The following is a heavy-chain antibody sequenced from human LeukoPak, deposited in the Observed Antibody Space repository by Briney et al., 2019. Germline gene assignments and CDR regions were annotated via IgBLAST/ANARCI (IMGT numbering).Heavy chain of an antibody. J-gene: IGHJ6*02. CDR3: ARRPYYSGMDV. V-gene: IGHV5-51*01. CDR1: GSHFPTYW. D-gene: IGHD2-21*01. Sequence: GESLQISCKGSGSHFPTYWIGWVRPMPGKGLEWMGIIYPSDSDTRYSPSFQGQVTISVDKSISTSYLQWSSLKASDTAIYFWARRPYYSGMDVWGQGTTVTVSS. CDR2: IYPSDSDT.